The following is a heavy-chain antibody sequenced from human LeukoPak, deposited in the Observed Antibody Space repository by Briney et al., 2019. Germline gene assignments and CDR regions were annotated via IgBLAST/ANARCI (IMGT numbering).Heavy chain of an antibody. CDR2: ISSDGSGK. J-gene: IGHJ6*02. CDR3: AREREPGGVLGVVYYYYYGMDV. V-gene: IGHV3-30*04. CDR1: GFTINSYD. Sequence: GGSLRLSCAASGFTINSYDMYWVRQAPGEGLEWVARISSDGSGKYAAESVKGRFTITRDSSENTVYLQLNSLRVEDTGVYYCAREREPGGVLGVVYYYYYGMDVWGQGTTVTVSS. D-gene: IGHD2-8*02.